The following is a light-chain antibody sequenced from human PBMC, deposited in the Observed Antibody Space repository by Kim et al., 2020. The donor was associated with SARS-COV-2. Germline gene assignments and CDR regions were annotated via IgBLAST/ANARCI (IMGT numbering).Light chain of an antibody. CDR1: QGISKY. Sequence: ASVGDRVTITCRASQGISKYLAWYQQKPGKAPNLLIYAASTLQGGVPSRFSGSGSGTEFTLTISSLQPEDFATYYCQQLNSYPPMFGQGTKVDIK. V-gene: IGKV1-9*01. J-gene: IGKJ1*01. CDR3: QQLNSYPPM. CDR2: AAS.